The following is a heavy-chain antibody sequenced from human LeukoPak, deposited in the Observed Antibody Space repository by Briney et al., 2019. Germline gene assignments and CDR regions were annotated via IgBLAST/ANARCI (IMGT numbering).Heavy chain of an antibody. V-gene: IGHV4-34*01. CDR3: ARVGAHDSSGSDY. CDR1: GFTFSSSA. Sequence: PGGSLRLSCAASGFTFSSSAMSWIRQPPGKGLEWIGEINHSGSTNYNPSLKSRVTISVDTSKNQFSLKLSSVTAADTAVYYCARVGAHDSSGSDYWGQGTLVTVSS. D-gene: IGHD6-25*01. J-gene: IGHJ4*02. CDR2: INHSGST.